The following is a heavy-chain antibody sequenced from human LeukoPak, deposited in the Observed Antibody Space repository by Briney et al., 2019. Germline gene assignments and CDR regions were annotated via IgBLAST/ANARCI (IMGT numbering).Heavy chain of an antibody. D-gene: IGHD1-14*01. J-gene: IGHJ4*02. CDR2: ISSSSSYI. CDR1: GFTFSRFN. V-gene: IGHV3-21*01. CDR3: ARGKLGTAGRHDY. Sequence: PGGSLRLSCAASGFTFSRFNMNWVRQAPGKGLEWVSSISSSSSYIYYADSVKGRFTISRDNAKNSLYLQMNSLRAEDTAVYYCARGKLGTAGRHDYWGQGTLVTVSS.